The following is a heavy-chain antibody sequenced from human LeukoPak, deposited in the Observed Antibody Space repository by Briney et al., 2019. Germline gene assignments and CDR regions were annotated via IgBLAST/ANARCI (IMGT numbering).Heavy chain of an antibody. CDR3: ARVIEYQLLYPYRQQLVGFDY. Sequence: GGSLRLSCAASGFTFSSYWMSWVRQAPGKGLEWVANIKQDGSEKYYVDSVKGRFTISRDNAKNSLYLKMNSLMAKDTAVYYCARVIEYQLLYPYRQQLVGFDYWGQGTLVTVSS. V-gene: IGHV3-7*01. CDR1: GFTFSSYW. CDR2: IKQDGSEK. D-gene: IGHD2-2*02. J-gene: IGHJ4*02.